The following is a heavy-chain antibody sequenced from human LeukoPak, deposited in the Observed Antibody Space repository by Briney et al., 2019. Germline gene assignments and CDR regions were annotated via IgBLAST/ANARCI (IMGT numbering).Heavy chain of an antibody. V-gene: IGHV4-34*01. CDR2: INHSGST. Sequence: PSETLSLTCAVYSGSFSGYYWSWIRQPPGKGLEWIGEINHSGSTNYNPSLKSRVTISVDTSKNQFSLKLSSVTAADTAVYYCAREAYYYDSSGTRDLDYWGQGTLVTVSS. CDR1: SGSFSGYY. D-gene: IGHD3-22*01. J-gene: IGHJ4*02. CDR3: AREAYYYDSSGTRDLDY.